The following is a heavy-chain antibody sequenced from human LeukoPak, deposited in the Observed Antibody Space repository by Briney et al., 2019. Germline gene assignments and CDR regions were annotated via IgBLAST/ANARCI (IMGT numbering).Heavy chain of an antibody. CDR3: AGRAARFFDY. J-gene: IGHJ4*02. D-gene: IGHD6-25*01. CDR1: GDSLNSYY. CDR2: VFYSGSS. Sequence: SETLSLTCTVSGDSLNSYYWTWIRQSPGEGLQWIGYVFYSGSSNYNASLRSRVAISVDTSKNQFSLKLTSVTAAETAVYYCAGRAARFFDYWGQGILVTVSS. V-gene: IGHV4-59*01.